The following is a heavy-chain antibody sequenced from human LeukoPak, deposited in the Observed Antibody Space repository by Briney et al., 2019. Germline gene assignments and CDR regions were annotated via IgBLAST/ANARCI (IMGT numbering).Heavy chain of an antibody. CDR3: AKDEGIVGASYFDY. Sequence: GGSLRLSCAASGFTFSNYAIHWVRQAPGKGLEWVAIISYDGSNKYYADSVKGRFTISRDNSKNTLYLQMNSLRAEDTAVYYCAKDEGIVGASYFDYWGQGTLVTVSS. D-gene: IGHD1-26*01. V-gene: IGHV3-30*04. CDR1: GFTFSNYA. CDR2: ISYDGSNK. J-gene: IGHJ4*02.